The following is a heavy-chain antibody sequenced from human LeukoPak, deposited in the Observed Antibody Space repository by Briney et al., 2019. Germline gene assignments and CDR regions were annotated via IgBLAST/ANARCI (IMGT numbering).Heavy chain of an antibody. V-gene: IGHV1-69*06. CDR3: ATEAPSGSYYPPGLRWFDP. CDR2: IIPIFGTV. D-gene: IGHD3-10*01. Sequence: GASVKVSCKASGGTFSSSAISWVRQAPGQGLEWMGGIIPIFGTVNYAQKFQGRVTITADKSTSTAYMELSSLRSEDTAVYYCATEAPSGSYYPPGLRWFDPWGQGTLVTVSS. J-gene: IGHJ5*02. CDR1: GGTFSSSA.